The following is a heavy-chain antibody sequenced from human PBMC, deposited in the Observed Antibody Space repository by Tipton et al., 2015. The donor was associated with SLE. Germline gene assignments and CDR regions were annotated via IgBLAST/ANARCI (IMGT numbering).Heavy chain of an antibody. V-gene: IGHV4-38-2*01. J-gene: IGHJ4*02. CDR2: IYHSGGT. D-gene: IGHD1-26*01. Sequence: TLSLTCVVSGYSISSGYYWGWIRQSPGKGLEWIGYIYHSGGTNHSPSLRSRLTTSVDTSKNQFSLKLSSVTAADTAMYYCARGVGADYWGQGTLVTVSS. CDR1: GYSISSGYY. CDR3: ARGVGADY.